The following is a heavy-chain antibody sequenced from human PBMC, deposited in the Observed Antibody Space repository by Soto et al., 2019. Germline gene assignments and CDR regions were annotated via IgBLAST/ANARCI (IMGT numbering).Heavy chain of an antibody. CDR2: ISGSGGST. D-gene: IGHD6-13*01. CDR1: GFTFSSYA. Sequence: GGSLRLSCAAFGFTFSSYAMSWVRQAPGKGLEWVSAISGSGGSTYYAASVKGRFTISRDNSKNTLYLQMNSLRAEDTAVYYCAKNIAAAGPGLDYWGQGTLVTVSS. V-gene: IGHV3-23*01. J-gene: IGHJ4*02. CDR3: AKNIAAAGPGLDY.